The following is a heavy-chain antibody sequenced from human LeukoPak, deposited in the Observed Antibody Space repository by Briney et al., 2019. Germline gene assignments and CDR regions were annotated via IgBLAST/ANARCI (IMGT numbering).Heavy chain of an antibody. CDR1: GFTFTNYA. CDR2: ITGSDGSS. D-gene: IGHD3-9*01. CDR3: AKWGDYDILTGYYVPDY. J-gene: IGHJ4*02. Sequence: PGTSLRLSCVASGFTFTNYAMSWVRQAPGKGLEWVSAITGSDGSSNYADSVKGRFTISRDNSKNTLYLQVNSLRAEDTAVYYCAKWGDYDILTGYYVPDYWGQGTLVTVSS. V-gene: IGHV3-23*01.